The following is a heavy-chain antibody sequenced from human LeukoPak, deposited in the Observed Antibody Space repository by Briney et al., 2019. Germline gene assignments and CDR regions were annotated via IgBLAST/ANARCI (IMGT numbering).Heavy chain of an antibody. J-gene: IGHJ4*02. Sequence: GPSVKVSCKASGGTFSSYAISWVRQAPGQGLEWMGRIIPILGIANYAQKFQGRVTITADKSTSTAYMELSSPRSEDTAVYYCARDYYDSSGYLPYWGQGTLVTVSS. D-gene: IGHD3-22*01. V-gene: IGHV1-69*04. CDR1: GGTFSSYA. CDR2: IIPILGIA. CDR3: ARDYYDSSGYLPY.